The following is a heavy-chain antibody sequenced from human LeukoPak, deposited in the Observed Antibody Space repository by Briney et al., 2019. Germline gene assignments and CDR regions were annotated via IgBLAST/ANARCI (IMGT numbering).Heavy chain of an antibody. Sequence: GGSLRLSCVASGFIVNSYGMHWVRQAPGKGLEWVAVLSSDGSNKYYADSVKGQFTISRDNSKNTLYLQMNSLRADDTAVYYCAKESLYYDFDYWGQGTLVTVSS. CDR3: AKESLYYDFDY. V-gene: IGHV3-30*18. CDR1: GFIVNSYG. J-gene: IGHJ4*02. CDR2: LSSDGSNK. D-gene: IGHD3-10*01.